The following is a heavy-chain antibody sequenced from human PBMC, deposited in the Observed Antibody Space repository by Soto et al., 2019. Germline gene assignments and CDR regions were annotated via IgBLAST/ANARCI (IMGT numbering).Heavy chain of an antibody. J-gene: IGHJ4*02. V-gene: IGHV1-46*01. CDR3: ARGGYYDFWSGYSKPVFDY. CDR2: INPSGGST. Sequence: QVQLVQSGAEVKKPGASVKVSCKASGYTFTSYYMHWVRQAPGQGLEWMGIINPSGGSTSYAQKFQGRVTMTRDTSTSTVYMELSSLRSEDTAVYYCARGGYYDFWSGYSKPVFDYWGQGTLVTVSS. D-gene: IGHD3-3*01. CDR1: GYTFTSYY.